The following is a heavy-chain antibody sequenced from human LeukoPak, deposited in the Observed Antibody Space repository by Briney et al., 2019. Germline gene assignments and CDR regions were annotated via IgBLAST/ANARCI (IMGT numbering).Heavy chain of an antibody. CDR3: ARGGNYGDPAGYFQH. Sequence: GASVKVSCKASGYTFTGYYMHWVRQAPGQGLEWMGWINPNSGGTNYAQKFQGRVPMTRDTSISTAYMELSRLRSDDTAVYYCARGGNYGDPAGYFQHWGQGTLVTVSS. V-gene: IGHV1-2*02. J-gene: IGHJ1*01. D-gene: IGHD4-17*01. CDR1: GYTFTGYY. CDR2: INPNSGGT.